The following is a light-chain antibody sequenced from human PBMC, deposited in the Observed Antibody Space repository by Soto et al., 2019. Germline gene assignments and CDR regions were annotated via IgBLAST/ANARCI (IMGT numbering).Light chain of an antibody. J-gene: IGKJ2*01. CDR1: QSLLDSNGYNY. V-gene: IGKV2-28*01. CDR2: MRS. CDR3: MQSLETSYT. Sequence: DIVLTQSPLSLPVTPGEAASISCRSSQSLLDSNGYNYLDWYVQKPGQSPQLLIYMRSNRSSGVPDRCSGSGSGTDFTLNISRVEAEDVGVYYCMQSLETSYTFGQGTKLEIK.